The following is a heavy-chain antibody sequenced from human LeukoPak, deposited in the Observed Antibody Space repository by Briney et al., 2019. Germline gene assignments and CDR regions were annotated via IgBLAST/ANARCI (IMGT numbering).Heavy chain of an antibody. CDR1: GYTFTNYG. Sequence: GASVKVSCKASGYTFTNYGISWVRQAPGQGLEWMGWISAYNGNTNYAQKLQGRVTMTTDTSTSTAYMELRSLRSDDTAVYYCARERGNYDILTDYYEGNGFDPWGQGTLVTVSS. V-gene: IGHV1-18*01. CDR3: ARERGNYDILTDYYEGNGFDP. CDR2: ISAYNGNT. D-gene: IGHD3-9*01. J-gene: IGHJ5*02.